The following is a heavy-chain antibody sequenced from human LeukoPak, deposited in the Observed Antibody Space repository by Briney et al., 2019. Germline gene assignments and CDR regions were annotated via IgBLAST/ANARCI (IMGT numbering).Heavy chain of an antibody. Sequence: GGSLRLSCAASGFTFSSYWMSWVRQAPGKGLEWVSAISGSGGSTYYADSVKGRFTISRDNAKNSLYLQMNSLRAEDTAVYYCAREGYTAMVSSDYWGQGTLVTVSS. D-gene: IGHD5-18*01. CDR2: ISGSGGST. J-gene: IGHJ4*02. CDR3: AREGYTAMVSSDY. V-gene: IGHV3-21*01. CDR1: GFTFSSYW.